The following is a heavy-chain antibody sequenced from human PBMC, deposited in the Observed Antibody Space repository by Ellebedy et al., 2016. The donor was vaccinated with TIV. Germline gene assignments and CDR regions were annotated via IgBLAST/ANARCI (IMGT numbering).Heavy chain of an antibody. CDR2: ISAYNGNT. CDR1: GYTFTGYY. J-gene: IGHJ3*02. Sequence: ASVKVSCKASGYTFTGYYMHWVRQAPGQGLEWMGWISAYNGNTNYAQKLQGRVTMTTDTSTSTAYMELRSLRSDDTAVYYCALHIVGATTTAFDIWGQGTMVTVSS. D-gene: IGHD1-26*01. CDR3: ALHIVGATTTAFDI. V-gene: IGHV1-18*04.